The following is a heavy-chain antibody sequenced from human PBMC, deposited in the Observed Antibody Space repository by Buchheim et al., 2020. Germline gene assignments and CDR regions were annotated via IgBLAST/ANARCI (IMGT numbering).Heavy chain of an antibody. V-gene: IGHV3-30*18. Sequence: QVQLVESGGGVVQPGRSLRLSCAASGFTFSSYGMHWVRQAPDKGLEWVAVISYDGSNKYYADSVKGRFTISRDNSKNTLYLQMNSLRAEDTAVYYCAKELYDSSGYYYVRGPFDYWGQGTL. CDR1: GFTFSSYG. CDR2: ISYDGSNK. D-gene: IGHD3-22*01. CDR3: AKELYDSSGYYYVRGPFDY. J-gene: IGHJ4*02.